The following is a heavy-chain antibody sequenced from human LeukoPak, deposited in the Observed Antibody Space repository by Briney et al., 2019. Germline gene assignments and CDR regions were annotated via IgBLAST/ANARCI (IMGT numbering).Heavy chain of an antibody. J-gene: IGHJ6*02. D-gene: IGHD3-10*01. CDR3: ATCESVVRAHGLVVDYHYYYGMDV. V-gene: IGHV1-69*13. CDR1: GYTFTSYY. CDR2: IIPIFGTA. Sequence: GASVKVSCKASGYTFTSYYMHWVRQAPGQGLEWMGGIIPIFGTANYAQKFQGRVTITADESTSTAYMELSSLRSEDTAVYYCATCESVVRAHGLVVDYHYYYGMDVWGQGTTVTVSS.